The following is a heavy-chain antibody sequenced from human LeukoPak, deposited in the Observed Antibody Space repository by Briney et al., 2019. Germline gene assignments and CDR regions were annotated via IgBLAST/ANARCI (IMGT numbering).Heavy chain of an antibody. CDR1: GFTFSSYG. CDR3: AKERGIAVAGELDY. J-gene: IGHJ4*02. V-gene: IGHV3-30*18. D-gene: IGHD6-19*01. CDR2: ISYDGSNK. Sequence: PGGSLRLSCAASGFTFSSYGMHWARQAPGKGLEWVAVISYDGSNKYYADSVKGRFTISRDNSKNTLYLQMNSLRAEDTAVYYCAKERGIAVAGELDYWGQGTLVTVSS.